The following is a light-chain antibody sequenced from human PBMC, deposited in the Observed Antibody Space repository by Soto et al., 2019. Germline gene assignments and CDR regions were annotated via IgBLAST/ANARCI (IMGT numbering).Light chain of an antibody. CDR1: SSNLGAGYD. J-gene: IGLJ1*01. Sequence: QSVLTQPPSVSGAPGQRVTLSCTGNSSNLGAGYDVHWYQQLPGAAPKLVIFGNRNRPSGVPERFSGSKSGTSASLGITGLHTGDEADYYCGTWDTRLSVGVFGTGTKLTVL. V-gene: IGLV1-40*01. CDR3: GTWDTRLSVGV. CDR2: GNR.